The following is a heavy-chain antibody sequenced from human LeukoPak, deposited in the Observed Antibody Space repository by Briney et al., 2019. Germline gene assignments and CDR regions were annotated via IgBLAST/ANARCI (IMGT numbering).Heavy chain of an antibody. CDR1: GFSFSSYA. D-gene: IGHD3-22*01. CDR2: IGGSGGST. CDR3: AKDYRDSYDSSGYYYALFDS. Sequence: GGSLRLSCAASGFSFSSYAMSWVRQAPGEGLEWVSVIGGSGGSTYYADYVKGRFTISRDNSKNTLYLQMKSLRAEDTAVYYCAKDYRDSYDSSGYYYALFDSWGQGTLVTVSS. V-gene: IGHV3-23*01. J-gene: IGHJ4*02.